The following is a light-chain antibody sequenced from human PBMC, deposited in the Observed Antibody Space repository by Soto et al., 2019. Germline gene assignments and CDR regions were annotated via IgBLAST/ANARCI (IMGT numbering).Light chain of an antibody. CDR1: QTISSW. V-gene: IGKV1-5*03. CDR3: QHYNSYSEA. CDR2: KAS. Sequence: DIQMTQSPSTLSASVGDRVTITCRASQTISSWLAWYQQKPGKAPKPLIYKASTLKSGVPSRFSGSGSGTEFTLTISSLRPDDFATYYCQHYNSYSEAFGQGTKVYIK. J-gene: IGKJ1*01.